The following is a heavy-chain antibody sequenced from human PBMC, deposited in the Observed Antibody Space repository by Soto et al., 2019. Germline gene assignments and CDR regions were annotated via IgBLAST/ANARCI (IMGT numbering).Heavy chain of an antibody. D-gene: IGHD3-3*01. CDR2: ISGSGGST. Sequence: EVQLLESGGGLVQPGGSLRLSCAASGFTFSSYAMSWVRQAPGKGLEWVSAISGSGGSTYYADSVKGRFTISRDNSKNTLYLQMNSLRAEDTAVYYCANPGIIQYYDFWSGYYLFDYWGQGTLVTVSS. CDR1: GFTFSSYA. V-gene: IGHV3-23*01. CDR3: ANPGIIQYYDFWSGYYLFDY. J-gene: IGHJ4*02.